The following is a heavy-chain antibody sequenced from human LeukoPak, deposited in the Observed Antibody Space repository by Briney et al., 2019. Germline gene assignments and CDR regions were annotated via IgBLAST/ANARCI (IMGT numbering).Heavy chain of an antibody. J-gene: IGHJ4*02. CDR1: GYTFTGYY. Sequence: ASVKVSCKASGYTFTGYYIHWVRQATGQGLEWMGWMYPNSGNTGYAQKFQGRVTMTRNTSISTAYMELSSLRSEDTAVYYCARGRMGGASGSYFVYWGQGTLVTVSS. V-gene: IGHV1-8*02. CDR3: ARGRMGGASGSYFVY. D-gene: IGHD1-26*01. CDR2: MYPNSGNT.